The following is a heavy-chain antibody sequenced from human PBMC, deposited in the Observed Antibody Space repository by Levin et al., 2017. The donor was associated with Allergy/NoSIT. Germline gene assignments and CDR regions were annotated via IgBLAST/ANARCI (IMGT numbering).Heavy chain of an antibody. CDR2: IKQDGSEK. V-gene: IGHV3-7*01. CDR1: GFTFSSYW. J-gene: IGHJ4*02. CDR3: ARGNYWAFDY. D-gene: IGHD4-11*01. Sequence: GESLKISCAASGFTFSSYWMSWVRQAPGKGLEWVANIKQDGSEKYYVDSVKGRFTISRDNAKNSVYLQLNSLRAEDTAGYYCARGNYWAFDYWGQGTLVTVSS.